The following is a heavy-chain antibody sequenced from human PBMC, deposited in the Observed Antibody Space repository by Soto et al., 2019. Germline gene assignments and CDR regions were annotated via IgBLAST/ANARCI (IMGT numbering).Heavy chain of an antibody. CDR2: IYYSGST. J-gene: IGHJ4*02. CDR3: ARVYRGVAPAGY. D-gene: IGHD3-10*01. Sequence: SETLSLTCTVSGGSISSSSYYWGWIRQPPGKGLEWIGSIYYSGSTYYNPSLKSRVTISVDTSKNQFSLKLSSVTAADTAVYYCARVYRGVAPAGYWGQGTLVTVSS. V-gene: IGHV4-39*07. CDR1: GGSISSSSYY.